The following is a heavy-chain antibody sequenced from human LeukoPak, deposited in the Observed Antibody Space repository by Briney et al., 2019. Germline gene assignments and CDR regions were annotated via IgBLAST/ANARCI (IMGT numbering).Heavy chain of an antibody. Sequence: PGGSLRLSCAASGFTFSTYAMHWVRQAPGKGLEWVAVMSYDGSNTYYADSVNGRFTISRDISKNTLYLQMNSLRAEDTAVYNCAREAGSSGRLYYFDHWGQGTLVTVSS. CDR2: MSYDGSNT. CDR3: AREAGSSGRLYYFDH. CDR1: GFTFSTYA. J-gene: IGHJ4*02. D-gene: IGHD6-19*01. V-gene: IGHV3-30-3*01.